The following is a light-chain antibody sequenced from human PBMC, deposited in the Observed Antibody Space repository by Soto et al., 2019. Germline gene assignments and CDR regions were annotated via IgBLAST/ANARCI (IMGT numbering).Light chain of an antibody. CDR3: SSYTSSSTPYV. CDR1: SSDVGGYNY. CDR2: EVS. V-gene: IGLV2-14*01. Sequence: QYVLTQTASVSGSPGQSITISCTGTSSDVGGYNYVSWYQQHPGKAPKLMIYEVSNRPSGVSNRFSGSKSGNTASLTISGLQAEDEADYYCSSYTSSSTPYVFGTGTKLTVL. J-gene: IGLJ1*01.